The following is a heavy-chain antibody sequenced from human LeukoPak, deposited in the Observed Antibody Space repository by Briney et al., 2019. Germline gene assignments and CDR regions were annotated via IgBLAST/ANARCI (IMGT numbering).Heavy chain of an antibody. CDR1: GFSFSSYG. D-gene: IGHD2-2*01. J-gene: IGHJ4*02. CDR3: ASVVVVQRGGRDGSDY. V-gene: IGHV3-30*19. Sequence: PGGSLRLSCAASGFSFSSYGMHWVRQAPGKGLEWVAVISYDGSNKYYADSVKGRFTISRDNSKNTLYLQMNSLRAEDTAVYYCASVVVVQRGGRDGSDYWGQGTLVTVSS. CDR2: ISYDGSNK.